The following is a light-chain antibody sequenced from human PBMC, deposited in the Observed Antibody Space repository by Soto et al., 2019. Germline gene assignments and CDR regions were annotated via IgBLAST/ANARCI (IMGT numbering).Light chain of an antibody. CDR3: QQYVTSPFT. CDR1: QSVNSVY. Sequence: EIVLTQSQGTLSLCPLEIGRLXSPADQSVNSVYLAWYQHKPGQAPRLLIYGASDRATGIPDRFSGSGSGTDFTLTISRLEPEDFAVYYCQQYVTSPFTFGPGTKVDIK. CDR2: GAS. J-gene: IGKJ3*01. V-gene: IGKV3-20*01.